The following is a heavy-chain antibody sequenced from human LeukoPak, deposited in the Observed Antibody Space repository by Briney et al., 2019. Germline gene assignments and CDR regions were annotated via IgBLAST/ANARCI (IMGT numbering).Heavy chain of an antibody. CDR3: ARDYGLQRVFDY. CDR1: GYTFTTYA. Sequence: ASVKVSCKASGYTFTTYAMHWVRQAPGQRLDWMGWINADNDKTKYSQKFQGRVTITRDTSASTVYMELSSLRSEDTAVYYCARDYGLQRVFDYWGQGTLVTVSS. V-gene: IGHV1-3*01. CDR2: INADNDKT. D-gene: IGHD1-1*01. J-gene: IGHJ4*02.